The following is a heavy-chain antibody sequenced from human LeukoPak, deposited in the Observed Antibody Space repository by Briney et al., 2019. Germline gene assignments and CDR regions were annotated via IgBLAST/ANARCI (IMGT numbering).Heavy chain of an antibody. V-gene: IGHV4-39*01. D-gene: IGHD3-3*01. Sequence: SSETLSLTCTASGGSISSSSYYWGWIRQPPGKGLEWIGSIYYSGSTYYNPSLKSRVTISVDTSKNQFSLKLSSVTAADTAVYYCARLLGAWGQGTLVTVSS. CDR3: ARLLGA. J-gene: IGHJ5*02. CDR1: GGSISSSSYY. CDR2: IYYSGST.